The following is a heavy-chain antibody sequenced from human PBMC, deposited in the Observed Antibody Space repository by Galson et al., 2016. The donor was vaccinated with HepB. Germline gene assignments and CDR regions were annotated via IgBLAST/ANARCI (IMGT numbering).Heavy chain of an antibody. J-gene: IGHJ6*02. D-gene: IGHD2-15*01. CDR2: IYSGAST. CDR3: ARSLLSGYYGMDV. CDR1: GFLRNYW. Sequence: SLRLSCAASGFLRNYWMSWVRQAPGKGLEWVSVIYSGASTYYADSVKGRFTISRDNSKNTLYLQMNNLRAEDTAVYYCARSLLSGYYGMDVWGQGTTVTVSS. V-gene: IGHV3-53*01.